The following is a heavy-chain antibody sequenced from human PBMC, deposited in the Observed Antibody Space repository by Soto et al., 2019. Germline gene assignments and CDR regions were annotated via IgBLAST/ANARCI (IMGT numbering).Heavy chain of an antibody. CDR3: ARDFEVYYCDSSGHQWYFDY. CDR2: ISSSSSYI. V-gene: IGHV3-21*01. D-gene: IGHD3-22*01. Sequence: GGSLRLSCTASGFTFDDYAMHWVRQGPGRGLEWVSSISSSSSYIYYADSVKGRFTISRDNAKNSLYLQMNSLRAEDTAVYYCARDFEVYYCDSSGHQWYFDYWGQGTLVTVSS. CDR1: GFTFDDYA. J-gene: IGHJ4*02.